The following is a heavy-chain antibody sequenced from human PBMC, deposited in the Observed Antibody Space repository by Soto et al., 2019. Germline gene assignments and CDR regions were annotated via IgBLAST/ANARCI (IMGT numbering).Heavy chain of an antibody. J-gene: IGHJ4*02. Sequence: GGSLRLSCAASGFTFSSYDMHWVRQATGKGLERVSAIGTAGDTYYPGSVKGRFTISRENAKNSLYLQMNSLRAEDTAVYYCARGKGDYYDSGDFDYWGQGTLVTVSS. D-gene: IGHD3-22*01. V-gene: IGHV3-13*01. CDR3: ARGKGDYYDSGDFDY. CDR2: IGTAGDT. CDR1: GFTFSSYD.